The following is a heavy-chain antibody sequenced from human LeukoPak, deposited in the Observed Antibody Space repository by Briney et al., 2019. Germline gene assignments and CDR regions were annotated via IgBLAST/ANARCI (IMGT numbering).Heavy chain of an antibody. J-gene: IGHJ3*02. CDR3: ARGLLLSGYLDAFDM. D-gene: IGHD3-3*01. V-gene: IGHV3-53*01. CDR2: IYNDGRT. Sequence: GGSLRLSCAASGFIVSNKYMTWVRQAPGKGLEWVALIYNDGRTYYADSVKGRCAISRDNSKNTLYLQVNSLRVEDTAIYYCARGLLLSGYLDAFDMWGQGTVVSVSS. CDR1: GFIVSNKY.